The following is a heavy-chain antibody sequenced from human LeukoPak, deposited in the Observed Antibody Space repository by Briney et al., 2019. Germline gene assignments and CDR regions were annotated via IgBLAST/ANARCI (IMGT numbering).Heavy chain of an antibody. Sequence: SGGSLRLSCAAPGFTFRDHYMGWVRQAPGQGLAWVSYISSSSHYTNYVVSVRGRFIISRDNVKDSLYLQMNSLRVDDTAIYYCVRETTEGAKDYWGQGTQVTVSS. J-gene: IGHJ4*02. CDR3: VRETTEGAKDY. CDR1: GFTFRDHY. CDR2: ISSSSHYT. V-gene: IGHV3-11*05. D-gene: IGHD1-14*01.